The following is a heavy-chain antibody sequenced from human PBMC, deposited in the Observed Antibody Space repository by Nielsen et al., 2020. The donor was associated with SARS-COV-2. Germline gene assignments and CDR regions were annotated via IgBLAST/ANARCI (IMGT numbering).Heavy chain of an antibody. J-gene: IGHJ4*02. CDR3: AREAGSKVDC. Sequence: SETLSLTCAVYGGSFGGYYWSWIRQPPGKGLEWIGYIYYSGSTNYNPSLKSRVTISVDTSKNQFSLKLSSVTAADTAVYYCAREAGSKVDCWGQGTLVTVSS. V-gene: IGHV4-59*01. D-gene: IGHD3-10*01. CDR1: GGSFGGYY. CDR2: IYYSGST.